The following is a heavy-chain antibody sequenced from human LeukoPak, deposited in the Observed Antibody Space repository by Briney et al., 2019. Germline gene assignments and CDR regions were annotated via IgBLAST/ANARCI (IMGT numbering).Heavy chain of an antibody. D-gene: IGHD5/OR15-5a*01. CDR3: ARLLHYERSVYRPVGC. CDR1: GFTFSSHS. CDR2: VKEDGSEE. J-gene: IGHJ4*02. V-gene: IGHV3-7*01. Sequence: PGGSLRLSCAASGFTFSSHSMSWVRQAPGKGLEWVANVKEDGSEENYVDSVKGRFTISRDNAVRSLYLQMNGLRAEDTAVYFCARLLHYERSVYRPVGCWGQGTLVAVSS.